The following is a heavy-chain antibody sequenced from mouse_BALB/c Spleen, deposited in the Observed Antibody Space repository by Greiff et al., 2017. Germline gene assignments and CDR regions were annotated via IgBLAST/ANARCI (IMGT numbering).Heavy chain of an antibody. CDR3: ARSGYGNYDAMDY. J-gene: IGHJ4*01. V-gene: IGHV3-2*02. CDR2: ISYSGST. CDR1: GYSITSDYA. D-gene: IGHD2-1*01. Sequence: EVQLVESGPGLVKPSQSLSLTCTVTGYSITSDYAWYWIRQFPGNKLEWMGYISYSGSTSYNPSLKSRISITRDTSKNQFFLQLNSVTTEDTAPYYCARSGYGNYDAMDYWGQGTSVTVSS.